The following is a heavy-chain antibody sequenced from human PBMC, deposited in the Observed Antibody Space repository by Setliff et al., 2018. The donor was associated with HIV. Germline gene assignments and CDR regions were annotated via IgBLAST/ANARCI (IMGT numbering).Heavy chain of an antibody. CDR2: VSSSGTT. V-gene: IGHV4-59*08. J-gene: IGHJ4*02. D-gene: IGHD3-10*01. Sequence: SETLSLTCAVSGGSITNKYWSWIRQPPGKGLEWLGYVSSSGTTNYTPSLESRLTISVDTSKNQFFLQLISVTAADTAVYYCARQGGYNSPLMVWGQGKLVTVSS. CDR1: GGSITNKY. CDR3: ARQGGYNSPLMV.